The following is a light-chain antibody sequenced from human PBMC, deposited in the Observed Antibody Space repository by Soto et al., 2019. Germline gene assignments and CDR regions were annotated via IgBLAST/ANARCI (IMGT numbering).Light chain of an antibody. J-gene: IGKJ4*01. CDR1: QNINDN. Sequence: EMVMTQSPATLSVSPGERATLSCRASQNINDNLAWYQQKPGQTPKLLVYGASIGATGVPARFSGSGSGTEFTLTISSLQSEDFAVYYCQQYNDWPLTFGGGARVEIK. V-gene: IGKV3-15*01. CDR3: QQYNDWPLT. CDR2: GAS.